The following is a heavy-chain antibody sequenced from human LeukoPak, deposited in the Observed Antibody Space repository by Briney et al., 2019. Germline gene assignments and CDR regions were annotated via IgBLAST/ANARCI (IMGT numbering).Heavy chain of an antibody. J-gene: IGHJ4*02. CDR3: ARNPAGIGDY. V-gene: IGHV3-48*02. CDR1: GFTFSTYN. CDR2: ISSGSEII. D-gene: IGHD1-26*01. Sequence: GGSLRLSWAASGFTFSTYNRNSVRQAPGKGLEWVSFISSGSEIIYYADSVKGRFTVSRDNAKNSLYLQMNSLRDEDTAVYYCARNPAGIGDYLGQGTLVTVSS.